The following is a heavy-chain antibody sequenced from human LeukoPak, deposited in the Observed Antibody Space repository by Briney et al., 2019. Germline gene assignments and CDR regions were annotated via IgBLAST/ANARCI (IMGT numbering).Heavy chain of an antibody. V-gene: IGHV1-18*04. CDR1: GYTFTNYG. CDR3: AREGQLLLDF. J-gene: IGHJ4*02. D-gene: IGHD2-2*01. CDR2: ISTYNGNT. Sequence: GASVKVSCRASGYTFTNYGISWVRQAPGQGLEWMGWISTYNGNTNYAQKLKGRVTMTTDTPTRTAYMELRSLRSDDTAVYYCAREGQLLLDFRGQGTLVTVSA.